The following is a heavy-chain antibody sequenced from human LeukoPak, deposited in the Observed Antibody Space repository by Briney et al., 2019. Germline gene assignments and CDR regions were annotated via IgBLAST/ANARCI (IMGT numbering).Heavy chain of an antibody. CDR3: AREGYPGGASYYFDY. V-gene: IGHV3-21*01. CDR2: ISSSSSYI. CDR1: GFTFSSYS. D-gene: IGHD5-12*01. Sequence: GGSLRLSCAASGFTFSSYSMNWVRQAPGKGLEWVSSISSSSSYIYYADSVKGRFTISRDNAKNSLYLQMNSLRAEDTAVYYCAREGYPGGASYYFDYWGQGTLVTVSS. J-gene: IGHJ4*02.